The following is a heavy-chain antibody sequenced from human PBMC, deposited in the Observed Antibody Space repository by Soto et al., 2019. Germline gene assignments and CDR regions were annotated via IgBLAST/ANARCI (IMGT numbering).Heavy chain of an antibody. CDR2: IIPLFGTT. D-gene: IGHD3-10*01. Sequence: QVQVVQSGVEVRRPGSSVKVSCKASGDTFKNCVISWVRQAPGQGLEWMGGIIPLFGTTYFAQRFQCRLTITTDESTTTAYMELSRLRSEDTATYYCAAELGFGKLSVVWGQGTTVIVSS. J-gene: IGHJ6*02. CDR1: GDTFKNCV. CDR3: AAELGFGKLSVV. V-gene: IGHV1-69*01.